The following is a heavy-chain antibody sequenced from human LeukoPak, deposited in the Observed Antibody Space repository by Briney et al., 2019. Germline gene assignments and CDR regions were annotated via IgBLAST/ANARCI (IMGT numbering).Heavy chain of an antibody. V-gene: IGHV3-11*03. CDR2: ISSSSSYT. J-gene: IGHJ4*02. D-gene: IGHD1-26*01. Sequence: GGSLRLSCVASGSIFSYYEMNWVRQAPGKGLEWVSYISSSSSYTNYADSVKGRFTISRDNAKNSLYLQMNSLRADDTAVYYCARSGSHDYWGQGTLVTVSS. CDR3: ARSGSHDY. CDR1: GSIFSYYE.